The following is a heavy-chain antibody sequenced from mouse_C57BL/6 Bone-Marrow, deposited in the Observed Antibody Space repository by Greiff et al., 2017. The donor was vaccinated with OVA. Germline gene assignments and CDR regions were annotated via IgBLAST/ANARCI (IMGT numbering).Heavy chain of an antibody. CDR2: IHPSDSDT. D-gene: IGHD1-2*01. CDR1: GYTFTSYW. J-gene: IGHJ4*01. CDR3: TIPLRRRGYYYAMEY. V-gene: IGHV1-74*01. Sequence: QVQLQQPGAELVKPGASVKVSCTASGYTFTSYWMHWVQQRPGQGLEWIGRIHPSDSDTNYTQKFKGKATLTLDKSSSTAYMQLSSLTSEDSAVYYCTIPLRRRGYYYAMEYWGQGASVTVSS.